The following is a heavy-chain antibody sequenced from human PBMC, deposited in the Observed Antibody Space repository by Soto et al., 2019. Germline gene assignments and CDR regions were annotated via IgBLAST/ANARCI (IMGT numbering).Heavy chain of an antibody. Sequence: GESLKISCKGSGYSFTSYWIGWVRQMPGKGLEWMGIIYPGDSDTRYSPSFQGQVTISADKSISTAYLQWGSLKASDTAMYYCARRITMVRGAKPYYYYGMDVRGQGTTVTVSS. J-gene: IGHJ6*02. CDR3: ARRITMVRGAKPYYYYGMDV. CDR1: GYSFTSYW. D-gene: IGHD3-10*01. CDR2: IYPGDSDT. V-gene: IGHV5-51*01.